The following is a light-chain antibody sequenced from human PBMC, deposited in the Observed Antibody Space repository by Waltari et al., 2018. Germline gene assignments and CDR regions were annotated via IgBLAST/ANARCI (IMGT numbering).Light chain of an antibody. J-gene: IGKJ5*01. V-gene: IGKV4-1*01. CDR2: WAS. CDR3: QQFYTTPMT. CDR1: QSVLYSSNNKTY. Sequence: DIVMTQSPDSLAVSPGERATINCKSSQSVLYSSNNKTYVAWYQQKPGQPPKLLVDWASTRESGVPDRFSAGGSGTDFTLTISSLQAEDVAVYYCQQFYTTPMTFGQGTRLEIK.